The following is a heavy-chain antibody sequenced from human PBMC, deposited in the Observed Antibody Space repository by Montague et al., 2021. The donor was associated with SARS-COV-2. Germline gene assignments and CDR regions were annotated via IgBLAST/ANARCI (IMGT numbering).Heavy chain of an antibody. D-gene: IGHD5-24*01. V-gene: IGHV4-59*01. Sequence: SETLSLTCTVSGGSISSYYWSWIRQPAGKGLEWIGYIYYGGSTNXSPSRRGRVTISVDTSKNQFSLKLSSVTAADTAVYYCARVFPRWLQFDPYFDYWGQGTLVTVSS. CDR2: IYYGGST. CDR1: GGSISSYY. J-gene: IGHJ4*02. CDR3: ARVFPRWLQFDPYFDY.